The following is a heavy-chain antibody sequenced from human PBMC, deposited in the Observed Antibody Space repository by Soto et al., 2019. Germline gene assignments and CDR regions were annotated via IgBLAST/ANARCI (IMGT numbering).Heavy chain of an antibody. CDR2: IKEDGSEK. V-gene: IGHV3-7*03. J-gene: IGHJ4*02. CDR1: GFRISSYW. CDR3: SSYVHSAGQQ. Sequence: EVQLVESGGGLVQPEGSLRLSCAASGFRISSYWMSWVRQAPGKGLEWVAHIKEDGSEKLYADSVKGRFTISRDNAKNTLYLEMDSLRVEDTAVYFCSSYVHSAGQQWGQGTLVTVSS. D-gene: IGHD3-16*01.